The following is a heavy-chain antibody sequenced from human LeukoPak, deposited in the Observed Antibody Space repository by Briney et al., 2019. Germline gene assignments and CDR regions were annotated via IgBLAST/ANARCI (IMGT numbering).Heavy chain of an antibody. V-gene: IGHV3-7*03. CDR3: ANEGPNFDY. CDR1: GFTLTRYW. J-gene: IGHJ4*02. Sequence: GGSLRLSCADSGFTLTRYWMSWVRQAPGKGLEWVANIKQDGSETYYADSVKGRFTISRDNSKNTVYLQMNSLRAEDTAVYYCANEGPNFDYWGQGTLVTVSS. CDR2: IKQDGSET. D-gene: IGHD2-8*01.